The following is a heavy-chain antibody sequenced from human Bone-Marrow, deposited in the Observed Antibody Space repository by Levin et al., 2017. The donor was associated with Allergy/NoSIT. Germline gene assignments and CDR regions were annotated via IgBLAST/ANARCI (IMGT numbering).Heavy chain of an antibody. Sequence: TSGGSLRLSCEASGFSFSDYYMTWIRQAPGKGLEWVSYISPTGTLMYYADSVKGRFTISRDNSKNSVFLEMNSLRDEDTAVYYCARDGSGLECSSGGICFSPAFDIWGHGTMVTVSP. CDR3: ARDGSGLECSSGGICFSPAFDI. V-gene: IGHV3-11*01. CDR1: GFSFSDYY. D-gene: IGHD2-15*01. J-gene: IGHJ3*02. CDR2: ISPTGTLM.